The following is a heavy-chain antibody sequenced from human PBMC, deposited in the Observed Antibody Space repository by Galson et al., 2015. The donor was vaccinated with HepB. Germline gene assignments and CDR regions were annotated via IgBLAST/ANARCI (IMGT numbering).Heavy chain of an antibody. CDR2: IYWDDDK. Sequence: PALVKPTQTLTLTCTFSGFSFSSSGVGVGWIRQPPGKALEWLALIYWDDDKRYSPSLKSRLTITKDTSTNQVVLTMTNMDPVDTATYFCAHNEYPHWYFDLWGRGTLVTVSS. J-gene: IGHJ2*01. D-gene: IGHD6-6*01. CDR1: GFSFSSSGVG. CDR3: AHNEYPHWYFDL. V-gene: IGHV2-5*02.